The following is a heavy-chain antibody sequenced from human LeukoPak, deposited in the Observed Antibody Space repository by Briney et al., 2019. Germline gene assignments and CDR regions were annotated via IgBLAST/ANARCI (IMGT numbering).Heavy chain of an antibody. Sequence: SVKVSCKASGGTSSSYAISWVRQAPGQGLEWMGGIIPIFGTANYAQKFQGRVTITADESTSTAYMELSSLRSEDTAVHYCAGKWLRFVGSLDYWGQGTLVTVSS. D-gene: IGHD5-12*01. CDR2: IIPIFGTA. V-gene: IGHV1-69*13. CDR1: GGTSSSYA. CDR3: AGKWLRFVGSLDY. J-gene: IGHJ4*02.